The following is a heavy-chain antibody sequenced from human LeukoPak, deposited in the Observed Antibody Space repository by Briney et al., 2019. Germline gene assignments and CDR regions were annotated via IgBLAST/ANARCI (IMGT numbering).Heavy chain of an antibody. CDR3: ARGGYSGSYYRFA. V-gene: IGHV3-74*01. J-gene: IGHJ4*02. CDR2: TSKDGSDT. Sequence: GGSLRLSCAASGFTLSDSWIHWVRQAPGKGPEWLSRTSKDGSDTVYADSAKGRLTASRDNAKNTVYLELTNLRPDDTALYYCARGGYSGSYYRFAWGRGTLVTVAS. CDR1: GFTLSDSW. D-gene: IGHD6-25*01.